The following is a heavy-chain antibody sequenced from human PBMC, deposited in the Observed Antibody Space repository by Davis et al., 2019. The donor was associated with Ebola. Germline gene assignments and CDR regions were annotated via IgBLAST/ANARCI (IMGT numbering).Heavy chain of an antibody. CDR1: GYTFNLYG. J-gene: IGHJ4*02. D-gene: IGHD5-18*01. CDR2: INTNTGNP. V-gene: IGHV7-4-1*02. Sequence: AASVKVSCKASGYTFNLYGISWVRQAPGQGLEWMGWINTNTGNPTYAQGFTGRFVFSLDTSVSTAYLQISSLKAEDTAVYYCARDLGGGYSYGNFDYWGQGTLVTVSS. CDR3: ARDLGGGYSYGNFDY.